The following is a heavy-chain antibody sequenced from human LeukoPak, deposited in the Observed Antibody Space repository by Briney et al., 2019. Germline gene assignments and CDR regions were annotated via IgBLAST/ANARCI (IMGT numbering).Heavy chain of an antibody. V-gene: IGHV4-59*01. CDR2: IYYSGST. J-gene: IGHJ5*02. Sequence: PSETLSLTCTVSGGSISSYYWSWIRQPPGKGLEWIGYIYYSGSTNYNPSLKSRVTISVDTSKNQFFLKLSSLTASDNAVYYCARVITMVRGVIITRWLEPWGQGTLVTVSS. CDR1: GGSISSYY. D-gene: IGHD3-10*01. CDR3: ARVITMVRGVIITRWLEP.